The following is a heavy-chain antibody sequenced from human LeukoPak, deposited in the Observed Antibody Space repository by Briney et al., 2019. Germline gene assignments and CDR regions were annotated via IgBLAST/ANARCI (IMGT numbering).Heavy chain of an antibody. CDR1: GFTFSNYA. V-gene: IGHV3-23*01. D-gene: IGHD6-19*01. Sequence: GGSLRLSCAASGFTFSNYAMSWVRQAPGKGLEWVSAITGSSGSTYYADSVRGRFTISRDNSKNTLYLQKNSLRAEDTAVYYCAKKRSSGPVDFDLWGRGTLVTVSS. CDR3: AKKRSSGPVDFDL. CDR2: ITGSSGST. J-gene: IGHJ2*01.